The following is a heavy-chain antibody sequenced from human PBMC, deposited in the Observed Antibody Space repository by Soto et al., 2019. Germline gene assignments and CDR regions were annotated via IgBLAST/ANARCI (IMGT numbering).Heavy chain of an antibody. D-gene: IGHD3-22*01. V-gene: IGHV4-39*01. CDR3: AADSSYYYDSSSYYSNWFDP. CDR2: IFYSGST. Sequence: ETLSLTCTVSGGSISGSSDYWGWIRQPPGKGLEWIGSIFYSGSTYYNPSLKSRVTLSVDKSKNKFSLKLTSVTAADTSVYYCAADSSYYYDSSSYYSNWFDPWGQGMLVTVSS. CDR1: GGSISGSSDY. J-gene: IGHJ5*02.